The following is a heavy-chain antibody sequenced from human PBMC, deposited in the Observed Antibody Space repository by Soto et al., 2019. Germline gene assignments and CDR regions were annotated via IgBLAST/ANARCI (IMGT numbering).Heavy chain of an antibody. V-gene: IGHV1-2*04. J-gene: IGHJ4*02. CDR3: ARGYCSSTSCYYYLDY. CDR2: INPNSGGT. D-gene: IGHD2-2*01. Sequence: GLEWMGWINPNSGGTNYAQKFQGWVTMTRDTSISTAYMELSRLRSDDTAVYYCARGYCSSTSCYYYLDYWGQGTLVTVS.